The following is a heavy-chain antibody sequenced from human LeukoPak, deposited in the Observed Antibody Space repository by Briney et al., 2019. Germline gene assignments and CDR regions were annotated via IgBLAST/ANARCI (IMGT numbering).Heavy chain of an antibody. J-gene: IGHJ6*02. Sequence: GGSLRLSCAASGFTFSSYEMNWVRQASGKGLEWVSYISSSGSTIYYADSVKGRFTISRDNAKNSLYLQMNSLRAEDTAVYYCARGDYDFWSGYYRNYGMDVWGQGTTVTVSS. D-gene: IGHD3-3*01. CDR2: ISSSGSTI. V-gene: IGHV3-48*03. CDR1: GFTFSSYE. CDR3: ARGDYDFWSGYYRNYGMDV.